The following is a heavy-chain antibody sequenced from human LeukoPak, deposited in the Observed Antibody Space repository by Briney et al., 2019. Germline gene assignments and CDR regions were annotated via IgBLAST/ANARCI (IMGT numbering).Heavy chain of an antibody. CDR1: GGSISSYY. CDR2: IYYSGST. V-gene: IGHV4-59*01. Sequence: PSETLSLTCTVSGGSISSYYWSWIRQPPGKGLEWIGYIYYSGSTNYNPSLKSRVTISVDTSKNQFSLKLSSVTAADTAVYYCAKDVSFSRPGIAAYWGQGTLVTVSS. D-gene: IGHD6-13*01. J-gene: IGHJ1*01. CDR3: AKDVSFSRPGIAAY.